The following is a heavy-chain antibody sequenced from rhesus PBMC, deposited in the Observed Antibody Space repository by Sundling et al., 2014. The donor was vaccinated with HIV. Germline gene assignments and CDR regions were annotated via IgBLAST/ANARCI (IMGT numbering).Heavy chain of an antibody. D-gene: IGHD4-29*01. J-gene: IGHJ4*01. Sequence: QLQLQESGPGLVKPSETLSVTCAVSGASISNYWLTWIRQPPGKGLEWIGEINGNSGNTNYNPSLKSRVTFSRDPSKIQFSLKLTSVTAADTAVYYCATFRTSVAALEYWGQGVLVTVSS. CDR2: INGNSGNT. CDR3: ATFRTSVAALEY. CDR1: GASISNYW. V-gene: IGHV4-80*01.